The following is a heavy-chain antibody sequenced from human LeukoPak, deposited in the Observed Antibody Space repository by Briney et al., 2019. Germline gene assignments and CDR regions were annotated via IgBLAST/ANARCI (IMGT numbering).Heavy chain of an antibody. J-gene: IGHJ4*02. D-gene: IGHD5-12*01. CDR1: GFPFSNFE. V-gene: IGHV3-48*03. CDR3: ARGTTINTFDY. CDR2: ISRSGGNI. Sequence: PGGSLRLSCVGSGFPFSNFEMNWVRQAPGKGLEWVSYISRSGGNIYYSDSVKGRFTISRDNAKNSLYLQMNSLREEDTAVYYCARGTTINTFDYWGQGTLVTVSS.